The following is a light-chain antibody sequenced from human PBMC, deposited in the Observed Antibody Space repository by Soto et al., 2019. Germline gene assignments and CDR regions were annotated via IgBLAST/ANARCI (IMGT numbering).Light chain of an antibody. CDR1: QSVSSN. CDR2: GAS. CDR3: QQYNNWPRSWT. J-gene: IGKJ1*01. Sequence: EIVMTQSPATLSVSPGERATLSCRASQSVSSNLAWYQQKPGQAPRLLIYGASTRATGIPARFSGSGSGTEFTITISSLQSEDFAVYYCQQYNNWPRSWTFGQGTKVEI. V-gene: IGKV3-15*01.